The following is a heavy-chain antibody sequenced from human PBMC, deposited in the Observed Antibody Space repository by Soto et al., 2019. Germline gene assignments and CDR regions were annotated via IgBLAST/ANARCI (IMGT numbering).Heavy chain of an antibody. J-gene: IGHJ2*01. CDR2: IIPALGTA. D-gene: IGHD4-17*01. Sequence: QDQLVQSGAEVKKPGSSVKVSCKASGGTFSSHTFSWVRQAPGQGLEWMGRIIPALGTATYAQKFQGRVTITAEESATKVYMELNSLRSEDTAVYYCARPDFGDYWYFDLWGRGTLVTVSS. CDR3: ARPDFGDYWYFDL. V-gene: IGHV1-69*08. CDR1: GGTFSSHT.